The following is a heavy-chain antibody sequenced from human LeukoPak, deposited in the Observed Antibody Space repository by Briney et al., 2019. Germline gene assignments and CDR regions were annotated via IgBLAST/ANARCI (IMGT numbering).Heavy chain of an antibody. Sequence: RASVKVSCKASGYTFTSYGISWVRQAPGQGLEWMGWISAYNGNTNYAQKLQGRVTMTTDTSTSTAYMELRSLRSDDTAVYYCARGSGRDFWSGYLFDYWGQGTLVTVSS. CDR1: GYTFTSYG. D-gene: IGHD3-3*01. J-gene: IGHJ4*02. CDR3: ARGSGRDFWSGYLFDY. V-gene: IGHV1-18*01. CDR2: ISAYNGNT.